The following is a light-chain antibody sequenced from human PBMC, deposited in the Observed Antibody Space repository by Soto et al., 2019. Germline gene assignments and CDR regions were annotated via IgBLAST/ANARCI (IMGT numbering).Light chain of an antibody. V-gene: IGKV3-11*01. CDR1: QNINSQ. CDR3: QQRSS. J-gene: IGKJ4*01. CDR2: DAS. Sequence: DIVVTQSPATLSLSPKERATLSCRAGQNINSQLPWYQQKPGQAPRLLIYDASNRATGIPARFSGSGSGTDFTLTISTLDPEDSAVYYCQQRSSFGGGTKVDIK.